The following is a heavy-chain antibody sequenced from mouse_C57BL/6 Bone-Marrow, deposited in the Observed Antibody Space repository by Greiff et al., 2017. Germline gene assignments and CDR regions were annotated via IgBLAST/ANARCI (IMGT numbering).Heavy chain of an antibody. J-gene: IGHJ2*01. D-gene: IGHD4-1*01. CDR1: GFTFSDYY. CDR3: ARDHWDGYFDY. V-gene: IGHV5-16*01. CDR2: INYDGSST. Sequence: EVQVVESEGGLVQPGSSMKLSCTASGFTFSDYYMAWVRQVPEKGLEWVANINYDGSSTYYLDSLKSRFIISRDNAKNILYLQMSSLKSEDTATYYCARDHWDGYFDYWGQGTTLTVSS.